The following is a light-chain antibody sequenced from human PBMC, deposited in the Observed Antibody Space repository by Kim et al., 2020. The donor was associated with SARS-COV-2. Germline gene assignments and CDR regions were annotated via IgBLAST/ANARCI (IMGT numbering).Light chain of an antibody. Sequence: GQSVTISCNVTSSDVGGKKYVAWYQQQQGKAPNLMINEVNRRPAGVPDRLSGSKSGNTASLTVSRLQAEDEADYYCTSYGGSNNLVIGGGTQLTVL. V-gene: IGLV2-8*01. J-gene: IGLJ2*01. CDR1: SSDVGGKKY. CDR2: EVN. CDR3: TSYGGSNNLV.